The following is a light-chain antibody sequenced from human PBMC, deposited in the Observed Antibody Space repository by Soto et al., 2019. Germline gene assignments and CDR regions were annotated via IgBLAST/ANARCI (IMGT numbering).Light chain of an antibody. CDR2: DVT. J-gene: IGLJ2*01. V-gene: IGLV2-14*03. CDR1: SSDVGAYNF. Sequence: QSVLTQPASVSGSPGQSITISCTGTSSDVGAYNFVSWYQQHPGKAPKLMIYDVTNRPSGVSSRFSGSKSGNTASLAISGLQAEDEADYYCSPYTTSNTLVFGGGTKVTVL. CDR3: SPYTTSNTLV.